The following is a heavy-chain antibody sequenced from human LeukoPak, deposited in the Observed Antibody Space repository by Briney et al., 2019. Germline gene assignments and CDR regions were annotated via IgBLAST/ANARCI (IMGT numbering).Heavy chain of an antibody. Sequence: SETLSLTCTVPGGSISSYYWSWLRQPAGKGLEWIGRIYTSGSTNYNPSLKSRVTMSVDTSKNQFSLKLSSVTAADTAVYYCARGGSSSAYYYYYMDVWGKGTTVTVSS. J-gene: IGHJ6*03. V-gene: IGHV4-4*07. CDR2: IYTSGST. CDR1: GGSISSYY. D-gene: IGHD6-6*01. CDR3: ARGGSSSAYYYYYMDV.